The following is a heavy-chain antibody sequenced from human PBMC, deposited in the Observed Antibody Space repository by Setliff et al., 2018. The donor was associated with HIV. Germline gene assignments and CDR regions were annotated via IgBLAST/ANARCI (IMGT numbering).Heavy chain of an antibody. CDR1: GFTFSSYG. D-gene: IGHD3-22*01. J-gene: IGHJ3*02. CDR3: AKDRNSGWDAFDI. CDR2: ISHDGSNK. Sequence: HPGGSLRLSCAASGFTFSSYGMHWVRQAPGKGLEWVAVISHDGSNKYYADSVKGRFTISRDNSNNTLYLQLNGLRAEDTAVYYCAKDRNSGWDAFDIWGQGTMVTVSS. V-gene: IGHV3-30*18.